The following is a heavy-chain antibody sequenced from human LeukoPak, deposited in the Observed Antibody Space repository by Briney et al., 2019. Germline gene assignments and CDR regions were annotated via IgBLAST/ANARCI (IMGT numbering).Heavy chain of an antibody. CDR2: IWYDGSEK. J-gene: IGHJ3*02. CDR1: GFTFSSYG. Sequence: GGSLRLSCAASGFTFSSYGMHWVRQAPGKGLEWVAVIWYDGSEKYYADSVKGRFTISRDNAKNTLYLQMNSLRAEDTAVYYCARADSRAFDIWGQGTMVTVSS. D-gene: IGHD3-22*01. CDR3: ARADSRAFDI. V-gene: IGHV3-33*01.